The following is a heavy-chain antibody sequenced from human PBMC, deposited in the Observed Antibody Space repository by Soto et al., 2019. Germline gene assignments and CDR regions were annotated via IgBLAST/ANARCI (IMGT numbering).Heavy chain of an antibody. V-gene: IGHV3-49*03. D-gene: IGHD3-22*01. Sequence: GGSLRLSCTASGFTFGDYAMSWFRQAPGKGLEWVGFIRSKAYGGTTEYAASVKGRFTISRDDSKSIAYLQMNSLKTEDTAVYYCTRALEDSSGYYYLDYWGQGTLVTVSS. CDR1: GFTFGDYA. J-gene: IGHJ4*02. CDR2: IRSKAYGGTT. CDR3: TRALEDSSGYYYLDY.